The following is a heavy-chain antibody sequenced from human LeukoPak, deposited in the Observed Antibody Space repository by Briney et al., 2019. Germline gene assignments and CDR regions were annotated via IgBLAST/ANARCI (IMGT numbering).Heavy chain of an antibody. CDR1: GGSVSSGSYY. CDR3: ARDRGVPLWFGEYWFDP. Sequence: SETLSLTCTVSGGSVSSGSYYWSWLRQPPWKGLEWIGYIYYSGSTNYNPSLKSRVTISVDTSKNQFSLKLSSVTAADTAVYYCARDRGVPLWFGEYWFDPWGQGTLVTVSS. D-gene: IGHD3-10*01. V-gene: IGHV4-61*01. CDR2: IYYSGST. J-gene: IGHJ5*02.